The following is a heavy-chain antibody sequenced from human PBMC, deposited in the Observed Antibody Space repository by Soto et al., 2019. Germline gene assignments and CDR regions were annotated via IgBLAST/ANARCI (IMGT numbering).Heavy chain of an antibody. J-gene: IGHJ4*02. D-gene: IGHD5-12*01. CDR3: ASRRGYSGSDYFDY. V-gene: IGHV3-23*01. Sequence: GGSLRLSCAASGVTFSSYAMSWVRQAPGKGLEWVSAISGSGGSTYYADSVKGRFTISRDNSKNTLYLQMNSLRAEDTAVYYCASRRGYSGSDYFDYWGQGTLVTVSS. CDR1: GVTFSSYA. CDR2: ISGSGGST.